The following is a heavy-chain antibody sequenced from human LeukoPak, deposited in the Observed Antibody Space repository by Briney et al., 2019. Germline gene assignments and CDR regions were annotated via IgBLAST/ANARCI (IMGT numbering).Heavy chain of an antibody. CDR3: ARISSGWFAYYYYYMDV. V-gene: IGHV4-39*01. CDR1: GGSISSSSYY. J-gene: IGHJ6*03. D-gene: IGHD6-19*01. CDR2: IYYSGST. Sequence: SETLSLTGTVFGGSISSSSYYWGWIRQPPGKGLEWIGSIYYSGSTYYNPSLKSRVTISVDTSKNQFSLKLSSVTAADTAVYYCARISSGWFAYYYYYMDVWGKGTTVTISS.